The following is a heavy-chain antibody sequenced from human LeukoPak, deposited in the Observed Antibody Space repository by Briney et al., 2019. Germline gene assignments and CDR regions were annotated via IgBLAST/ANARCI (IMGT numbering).Heavy chain of an antibody. CDR1: GFTFSLYG. D-gene: IGHD3-10*01. J-gene: IGHJ5*02. V-gene: IGHV3-48*01. CDR3: ATTGVRRDNWFDP. CDR2: ISEDTSII. Sequence: GGSLRLSCAASGFTFSLYGMNWVRQAPGKGLEWVSYISEDTSIIHYADSVKGRFAISRDNAKNSLYLQMSSLRVVDTAVYYCATTGVRRDNWFDPWGQGTLVTVSS.